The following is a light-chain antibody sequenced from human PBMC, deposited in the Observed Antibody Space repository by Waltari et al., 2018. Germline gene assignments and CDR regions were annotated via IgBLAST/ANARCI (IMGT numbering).Light chain of an antibody. J-gene: IGLJ3*02. V-gene: IGLV3-21*03. CDR3: QVWDSSSDYRV. CDR1: NIGSKS. CDR2: DDS. Sequence: SYVLTQPPSVSVAPGRTATITCEGNNIGSKSVHWYQQKPGQVPVLVVYDDSDRPSGIPERLSGSKSGNTGTLTIGRVEGGDEADYYCQVWDSSSDYRVFGGGTKLTVL.